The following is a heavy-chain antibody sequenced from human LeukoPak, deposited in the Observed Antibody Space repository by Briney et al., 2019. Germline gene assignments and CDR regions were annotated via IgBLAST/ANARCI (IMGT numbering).Heavy chain of an antibody. J-gene: IGHJ6*02. D-gene: IGHD6-13*01. V-gene: IGHV1-46*01. CDR1: GYTFTSYY. CDR2: INPSGGST. CDR3: ATAAGHYYFAMDV. Sequence: GASVKVSCKASGYTFTSYYMHWVRQAPGQGLEWMGIINPSGGSTSYAQKFQGRVTMAEDTSADTAYMALSSLTSEDTAVYYCATAAGHYYFAMDVWGQGTTVTVSS.